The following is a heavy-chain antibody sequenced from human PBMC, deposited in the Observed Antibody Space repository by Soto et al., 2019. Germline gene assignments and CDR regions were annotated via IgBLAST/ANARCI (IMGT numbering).Heavy chain of an antibody. CDR2: IYYSGST. D-gene: IGHD3-16*01. V-gene: IGHV4-31*03. CDR1: GGSISSGDYY. J-gene: IGHJ4*02. CDR3: ARDEGGHAGQGVDY. Sequence: QVQLQESGPGLVKPSQTLSLTCTVSGGSISSGDYYWSWIRQHPGKGLEWIGYIYYSGSTYYNPSLKSRVTISVGTSKNQFSLKLSSVTAADTAVYYCARDEGGHAGQGVDYWGQGTLVTVSS.